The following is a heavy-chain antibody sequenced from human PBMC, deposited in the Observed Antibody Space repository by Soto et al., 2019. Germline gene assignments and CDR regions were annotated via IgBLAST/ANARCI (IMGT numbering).Heavy chain of an antibody. Sequence: SETLSLTCTVSGGSISSYYWSWLRQPPGKGLEWIGYIYYSGSTNYNPSLKSRVTISVDTSKNQFSLKLSSVTAADTAVYYCAKVVGGWYPTYDYWGQGTLVTVSS. CDR2: IYYSGST. D-gene: IGHD6-19*01. J-gene: IGHJ4*02. V-gene: IGHV4-59*01. CDR1: GGSISSYY. CDR3: AKVVGGWYPTYDY.